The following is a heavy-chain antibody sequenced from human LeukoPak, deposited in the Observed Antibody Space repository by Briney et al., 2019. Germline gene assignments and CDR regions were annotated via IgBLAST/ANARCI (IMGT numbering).Heavy chain of an antibody. CDR2: ISWNSGSI. J-gene: IGHJ4*02. Sequence: GRSLRLSCAASGFTFDDYAMHWVRQAPGKGLEWVSGISWNSGSIGYADSVKGRFTISRDNAKNSLYLQMNSLRAEDAALYYCAKGGGVAVAGQFDYWGQGTLVTVSS. D-gene: IGHD6-19*01. CDR1: GFTFDDYA. CDR3: AKGGGVAVAGQFDY. V-gene: IGHV3-9*01.